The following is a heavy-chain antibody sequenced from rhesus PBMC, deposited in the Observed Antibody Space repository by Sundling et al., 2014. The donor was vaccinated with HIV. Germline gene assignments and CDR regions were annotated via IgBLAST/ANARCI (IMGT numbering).Heavy chain of an antibody. CDR3: AREPDYEYSEPYY. Sequence: QVQLQESGPGLVKPSETLPLTCAVSGASISSHYWSWIRQAPGKGLEWIGRIYGGGGSTDYNPSLKSRVTISIDTSKNQFSLKLTSVTAADTAVYYCAREPDYEYSEPYYWGHGSPGHRLL. CDR2: IYGGGGST. D-gene: IGHD4-23*01. CDR1: GASISSHY. V-gene: IGHV4S2*01. J-gene: IGHJ4*01.